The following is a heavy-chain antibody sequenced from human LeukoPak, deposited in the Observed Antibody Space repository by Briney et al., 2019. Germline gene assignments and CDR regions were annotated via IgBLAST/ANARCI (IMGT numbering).Heavy chain of an antibody. Sequence: PGGSLRLSCAASGFTFSSYWMHWVRQAPGKGLVWVSRINSDGSSTSYADSVKGRFTISRDNAKNTLYLQMNSLRAEDTAVYYCARGGIDFWSGCRIDYWGQGTLVTVSS. V-gene: IGHV3-74*01. J-gene: IGHJ4*02. CDR1: GFTFSSYW. CDR2: INSDGSST. D-gene: IGHD3-3*01. CDR3: ARGGIDFWSGCRIDY.